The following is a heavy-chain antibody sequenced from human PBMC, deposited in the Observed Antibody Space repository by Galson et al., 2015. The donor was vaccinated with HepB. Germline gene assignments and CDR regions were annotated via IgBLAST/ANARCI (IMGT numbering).Heavy chain of an antibody. D-gene: IGHD3-3*01. V-gene: IGHV1-18*01. J-gene: IGHJ6*02. CDR3: AREMGFLEWLPDSYYYYGMDV. CDR2: ISAYNGNT. CDR1: GYTFTSYG. Sequence: SVKVSCKASGYTFTSYGISWVRQAPGQGLEWMGWISAYNGNTNYAQKLQGRVTMTTDTSTSTAYMELRSLRSDDTAVYYCAREMGFLEWLPDSYYYYGMDVWGQGTTVTVSS.